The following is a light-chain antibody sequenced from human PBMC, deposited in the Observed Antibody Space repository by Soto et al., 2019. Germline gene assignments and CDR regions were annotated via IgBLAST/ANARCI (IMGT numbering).Light chain of an antibody. CDR2: SDT. V-gene: IGLV3-21*01. CDR3: QVWDSGSAHVF. CDR1: NIGSKG. Sequence: SYELTQPPSVSVAPGETARISCGGNNIGSKGVHWYQQKPGQAPVLVIYSDTDLPPVIPERFSGSNSANMATLTISRVEAGDEADYYCQVWDSGSAHVFFGGGTQRTVL. J-gene: IGLJ2*01.